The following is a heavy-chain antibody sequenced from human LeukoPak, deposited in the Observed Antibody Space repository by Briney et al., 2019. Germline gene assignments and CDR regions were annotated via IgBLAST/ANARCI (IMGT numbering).Heavy chain of an antibody. V-gene: IGHV3-48*04. CDR1: GFTFSSYG. J-gene: IGHJ4*02. CDR3: ARDLGVPLRGY. CDR2: ISSSGSTI. D-gene: IGHD3-16*01. Sequence: GGSLRLSCAASGFTFSSYGMHWVRQAPGKGLEWVSYISSSGSTIYYADSVKGRFTISRDNAKNSLYLQMNSLRAEDTAVYYCARDLGVPLRGYWGQGTLVTVSS.